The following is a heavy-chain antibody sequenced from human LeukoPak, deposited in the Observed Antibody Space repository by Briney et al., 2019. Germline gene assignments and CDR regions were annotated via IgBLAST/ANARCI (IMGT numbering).Heavy chain of an antibody. Sequence: SSSLSLSCGASGYTFDDYALYWLRQAPGKGLEWVSGISWNSGSIGYADSVNGRFTISRDNAKDSLYLQMNSLRAEDTALYYCAKANHYGDYLDYWGQGTLVTVSS. CDR2: ISWNSGSI. J-gene: IGHJ4*02. D-gene: IGHD4-17*01. CDR1: GYTFDDYA. V-gene: IGHV3-9*01. CDR3: AKANHYGDYLDY.